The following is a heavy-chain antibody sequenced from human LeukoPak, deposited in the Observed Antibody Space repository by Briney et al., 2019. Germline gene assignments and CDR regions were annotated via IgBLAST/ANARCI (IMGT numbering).Heavy chain of an antibody. Sequence: KPSQTLSLTCSVSGGSISSGNYYWSWIRQHPGKGLEWIGYIYTSGSTNYNPSLKSRVTISVDTSKNQFSLKLSSVTAADTAVYYCARHASSSWYGDYYYYYYMDVWGKGTTVTVSS. V-gene: IGHV4-61*09. D-gene: IGHD6-13*01. CDR3: ARHASSSWYGDYYYYYYMDV. J-gene: IGHJ6*03. CDR2: IYTSGST. CDR1: GGSISSGNYY.